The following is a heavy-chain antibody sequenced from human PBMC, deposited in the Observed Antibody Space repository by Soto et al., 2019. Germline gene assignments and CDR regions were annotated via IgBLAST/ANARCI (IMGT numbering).Heavy chain of an antibody. CDR2: ISHDGSNT. Sequence: QVQVVESGGGVVQPGRSLRLSCGASGFTFRTYAMHWVRQAPGKGLEWVAVISHDGSNTDYGDSVKGRFTISRDNSKSTLSLQMNSLRPKDTDVYYCAKDAGSTEYFFASWGQGTPVSVSS. CDR1: GFTFRTYA. V-gene: IGHV3-30*18. CDR3: AKDAGSTEYFFAS. J-gene: IGHJ4*02.